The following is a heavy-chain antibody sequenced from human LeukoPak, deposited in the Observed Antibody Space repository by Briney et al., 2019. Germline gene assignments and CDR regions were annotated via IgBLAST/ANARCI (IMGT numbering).Heavy chain of an antibody. CDR3: ASGSGSYWRSYWFDP. CDR1: GYTFTGYY. D-gene: IGHD1-26*01. J-gene: IGHJ5*02. Sequence: ASVTVSCKASGYTFTGYYMHWVRQAPGQGLEWMGWINPNSGGTNYAQKFQGRVTMTRDTSISTAYMELSRLRSDDTAVYYCASGSGSYWRSYWFDPWGQGTLVTVSS. CDR2: INPNSGGT. V-gene: IGHV1-2*02.